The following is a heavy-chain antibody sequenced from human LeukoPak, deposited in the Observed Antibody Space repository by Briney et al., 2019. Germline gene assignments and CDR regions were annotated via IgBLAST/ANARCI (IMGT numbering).Heavy chain of an antibody. CDR3: ARANYTWFDP. CDR2: IYYSGST. D-gene: IGHD3-3*01. Sequence: PSETLSLTCTVSGGSISSHYWSWIRQPPGKGLEWIGYIYYSGSTNYNPSLKSRVTISVDTSKNQFSLKLSSVTAADTAVYYCARANYTWFDPWGQGTLVTVSS. CDR1: GGSISSHY. J-gene: IGHJ5*02. V-gene: IGHV4-59*11.